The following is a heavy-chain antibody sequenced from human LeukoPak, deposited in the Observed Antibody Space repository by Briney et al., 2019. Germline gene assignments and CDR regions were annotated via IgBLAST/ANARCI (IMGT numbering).Heavy chain of an antibody. CDR2: IYYSGST. Sequence: PSETLSLTCSVSGGSISTYYWTWIRKPPRKGLDRIGYIYYSGSTNYNPSLKSRVTISLDTSKNQFSLKLSSVTAADTAVYYCARAILSGYPDSWGQGTLVIVFS. V-gene: IGHV4-59*01. D-gene: IGHD3-3*01. CDR1: GGSISTYY. J-gene: IGHJ4*02. CDR3: ARAILSGYPDS.